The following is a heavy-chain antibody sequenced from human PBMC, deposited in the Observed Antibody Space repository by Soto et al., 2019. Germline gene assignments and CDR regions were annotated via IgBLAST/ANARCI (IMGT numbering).Heavy chain of an antibody. CDR2: ISAYNGDT. CDR1: GYTFTSYG. J-gene: IGHJ5*02. D-gene: IGHD6-13*01. V-gene: IGHV1-18*01. CDR3: ATAEPRIAALFNWFDP. Sequence: QVQLVQSGAEVKKPGASVKVSCKASGYTFTSYGISWVRQAPGQGLEWMGWISAYNGDTNYAQKLQGRVTMTTDTSTSTAYMELRSLRSDDTDVYYCATAEPRIAALFNWFDPWGQGTLVTVSS.